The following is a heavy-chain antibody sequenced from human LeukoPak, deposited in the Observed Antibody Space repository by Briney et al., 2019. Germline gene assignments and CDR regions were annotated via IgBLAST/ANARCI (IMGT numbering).Heavy chain of an antibody. CDR3: ATFSPIAVAFLEYYYYGMDV. CDR1: GYTLTELS. Sequence: ASVAVSCKVSGYTLTELSMHWVRQAPGKGLEWMGGFDPEDGETIYAQKFQGRVTMTEDTSTDTAYMELSSLRSEDTAVYYCATFSPIAVAFLEYYYYGMDVWGQGTTVTVSS. V-gene: IGHV1-24*01. J-gene: IGHJ6*02. D-gene: IGHD6-19*01. CDR2: FDPEDGET.